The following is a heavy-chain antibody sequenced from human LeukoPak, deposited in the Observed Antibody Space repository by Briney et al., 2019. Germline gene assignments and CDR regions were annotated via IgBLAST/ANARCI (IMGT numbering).Heavy chain of an antibody. J-gene: IGHJ3*02. CDR1: GGSISNYY. CDR3: ARGVVLGQDDAFDI. D-gene: IGHD3/OR15-3a*01. V-gene: IGHV4-59*12. CDR2: IFYRGSI. Sequence: SETLSLTCTVSGGSISNYYWSWIRQPPGKGLEWIGYIFYRGSIDYSPSLQSRVTISVNTSKNHLSLRLTSVTAADTAVYFCARGVVLGQDDAFDIWGRGTMVTVSS.